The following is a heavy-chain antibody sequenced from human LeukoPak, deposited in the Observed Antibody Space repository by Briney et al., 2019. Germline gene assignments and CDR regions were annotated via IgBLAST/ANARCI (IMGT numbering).Heavy chain of an antibody. CDR2: IYSGGST. CDR3: ARSPGAYCGGDCYPYYFDY. CDR1: GYTVSSNY. J-gene: IGHJ4*02. Sequence: GGSLRLSCAASGYTVSSNYMSWVRQAPGKGLEWVSVIYSGGSTYYADSVKGRFTISRDNSKNTLYLQMNSLRAEDTAVYYCARSPGAYCGGDCYPYYFDYWGQGTLVTVSS. D-gene: IGHD2-21*02. V-gene: IGHV3-53*01.